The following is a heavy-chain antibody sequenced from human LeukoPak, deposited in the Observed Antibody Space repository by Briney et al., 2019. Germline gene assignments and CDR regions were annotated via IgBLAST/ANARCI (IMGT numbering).Heavy chain of an antibody. CDR1: GFTFSSYA. CDR2: IRYDGSNK. V-gene: IGHV3-30*02. CDR3: AKDRAERSHLDY. J-gene: IGHJ4*02. D-gene: IGHD6-13*01. Sequence: PGGSLRLSCAASGFTFSSYAMHWVRQAPGKGLEWVAFIRYDGSNKYYADSVKGRFTISRDNSKNTLYLQMNSLRAEDTAVYYCAKDRAERSHLDYWGQGTLVTVSS.